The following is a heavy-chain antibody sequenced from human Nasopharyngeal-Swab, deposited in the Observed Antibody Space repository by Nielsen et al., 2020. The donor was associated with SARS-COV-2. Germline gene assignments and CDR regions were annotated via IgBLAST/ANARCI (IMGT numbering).Heavy chain of an antibody. CDR2: ISSSSSYI. V-gene: IGHV3-21*01. J-gene: IGHJ4*02. CDR1: GFTFSRYR. D-gene: IGHD3-10*01. Sequence: LNISCAASGFTFSRYRLDWVRQAPGKGLEGVSSISSSSSYIYYADSVKGRFTISRDHAKNSLYLQMNRLRAEDTAVYYCARAAPGSGSSSDYWGQGTLVTVSS. CDR3: ARAAPGSGSSSDY.